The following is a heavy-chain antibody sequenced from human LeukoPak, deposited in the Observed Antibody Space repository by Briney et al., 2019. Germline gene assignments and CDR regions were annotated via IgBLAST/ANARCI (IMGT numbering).Heavy chain of an antibody. Sequence: GASVKVSCKASGGTFISYAISWVRQAPGQGLEWMGGIIPIFGTANYAQKFQGRVTITADESTSTAYMELSSLRSEDTAVYYCARGRIAAAVRFYYYYSMDVWGQGTTVTVSS. V-gene: IGHV1-69*13. CDR1: GGTFISYA. D-gene: IGHD6-13*01. J-gene: IGHJ6*02. CDR3: ARGRIAAAVRFYYYYSMDV. CDR2: IIPIFGTA.